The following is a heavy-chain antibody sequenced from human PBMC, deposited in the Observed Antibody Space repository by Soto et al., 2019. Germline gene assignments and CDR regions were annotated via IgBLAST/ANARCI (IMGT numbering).Heavy chain of an antibody. J-gene: IGHJ4*02. Sequence: SETLSLTSPFSDGYISSRGYCWSRIRQHPGKGLEWIGYIYYSGSTYYNPSLKSRVTISVDTSKNQFSLKLSSVTAADTAVYYCARVAIGRPDYWGQGTLVTVSS. V-gene: IGHV4-31*03. CDR1: DGYISSRGYC. CDR3: ARVAIGRPDY. CDR2: IYYSGST.